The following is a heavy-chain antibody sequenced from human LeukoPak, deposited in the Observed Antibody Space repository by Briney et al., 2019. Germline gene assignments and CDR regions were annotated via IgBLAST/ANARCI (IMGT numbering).Heavy chain of an antibody. Sequence: GQSLKISCKGPGYTFTSHWIGWVRQIPGKGLEWMGIIYPGDSDSRYSPSFQGQVTFSADKSISTAYLQWSSLKASDTAMYYCARRGDGSGYYAFDIWGQGTMVTVSS. V-gene: IGHV5-51*01. D-gene: IGHD3-22*01. CDR3: ARRGDGSGYYAFDI. CDR2: IYPGDSDS. CDR1: GYTFTSHW. J-gene: IGHJ3*02.